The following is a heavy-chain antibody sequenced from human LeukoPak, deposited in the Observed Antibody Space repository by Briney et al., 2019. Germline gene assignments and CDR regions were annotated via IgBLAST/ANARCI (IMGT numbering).Heavy chain of an antibody. D-gene: IGHD1-1*01. J-gene: IGHJ4*02. Sequence: GGSLRLSCAGSGFTFSSYAMSWVRQAPGKGLEWVSAISGSGGSTYYADSVKGRFTISRDNSKNTLYLQMNSLRAEDTAVYYCAKQTRPQLERRLGFDYWGQGTLVTVSS. CDR2: ISGSGGST. CDR3: AKQTRPQLERRLGFDY. CDR1: GFTFSSYA. V-gene: IGHV3-23*01.